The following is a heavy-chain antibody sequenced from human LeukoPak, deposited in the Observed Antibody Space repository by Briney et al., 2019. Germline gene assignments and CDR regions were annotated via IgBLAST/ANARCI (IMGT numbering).Heavy chain of an antibody. CDR2: ITGDSDTI. Sequence: PGGSLRLSCVASGFTFSDYYMNWVRQTPERGLEWIAHITGDSDTIYYTDSVKGRFTISRDNARNSLFLQMDSLRAEDTAVYYCARDSNTAMIILDHWGPGTPVTVSS. V-gene: IGHV3-11*01. CDR1: GFTFSDYY. J-gene: IGHJ4*02. D-gene: IGHD5-18*01. CDR3: ARDSNTAMIILDH.